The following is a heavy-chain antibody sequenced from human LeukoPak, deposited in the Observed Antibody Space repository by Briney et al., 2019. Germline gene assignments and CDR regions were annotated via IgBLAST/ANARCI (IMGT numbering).Heavy chain of an antibody. J-gene: IGHJ3*02. CDR3: ARHPAGLNAFDI. Sequence: ASVKVSCKASGYTFTSYGISWVRQAPGQGLEGMGWISAYNGNTNYAQKLQGRVTMTTDTSTSTAYMELRSLRSDDTAVYYCARHPAGLNAFDIWGQGTMVTVSS. CDR1: GYTFTSYG. CDR2: ISAYNGNT. V-gene: IGHV1-18*01. D-gene: IGHD2-8*01.